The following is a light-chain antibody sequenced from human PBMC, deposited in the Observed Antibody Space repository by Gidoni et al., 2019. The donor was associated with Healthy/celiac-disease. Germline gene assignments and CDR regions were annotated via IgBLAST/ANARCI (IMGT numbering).Light chain of an antibody. J-gene: IGKJ4*01. CDR3: QQSSNWPPLT. CDR2: DAS. CDR1: QSVSSY. Sequence: EIVLTQSPATLSLSPGERATLSCRASQSVSSYLAWYQQKPGQAPRLLIYDASTRATGIPARFSGSGCGTDFTLTISSLEPEDSAVYYCQQSSNWPPLTFGGGTKVEIK. V-gene: IGKV3-11*01.